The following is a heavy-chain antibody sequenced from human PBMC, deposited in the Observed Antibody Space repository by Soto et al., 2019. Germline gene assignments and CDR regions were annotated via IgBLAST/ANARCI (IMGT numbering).Heavy chain of an antibody. V-gene: IGHV1-69*12. CDR2: IIPIFGTA. D-gene: IGHD3-16*01. CDR3: ARDTSWGEAVTPGFDY. Sequence: QVQLVQSGAEVKKPGSSVKVSGKASGGTFSSYAISWVRQAPGQGLEWMGGIIPIFGTANYAQKFQGRVTITADESTSTAYMELSSLRSEDTAVYYCARDTSWGEAVTPGFDYWGQGTLVTVSS. CDR1: GGTFSSYA. J-gene: IGHJ4*02.